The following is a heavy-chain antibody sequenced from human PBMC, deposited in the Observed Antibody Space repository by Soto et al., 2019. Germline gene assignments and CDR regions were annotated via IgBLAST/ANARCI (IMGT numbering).Heavy chain of an antibody. CDR3: ASHTRYDFWSGYYRGYYYYGMDF. Sequence: PSDTLSGMPRPCASPVCSLLHDRRWIRQPPGKGLEWIGSIYYRGSTYYNPSLKSRVTISVDTSKNQFSLKLSSVTAADTAVYYCASHTRYDFWSGYYRGYYYYGMDFWGQGTTVT. CDR2: IYYRGST. D-gene: IGHD3-3*01. V-gene: IGHV4-39*01. J-gene: IGHJ6*02. CDR1: ASPVCSLLHD.